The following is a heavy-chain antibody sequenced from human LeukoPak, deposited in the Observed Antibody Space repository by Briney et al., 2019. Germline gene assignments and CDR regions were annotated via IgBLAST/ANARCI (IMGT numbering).Heavy chain of an antibody. CDR1: GYTLTELS. J-gene: IGHJ4*02. V-gene: IGHV1-24*01. CDR3: ATDRMRYCSGGSCYSVDY. Sequence: GASVKVSCKVSGYTLTELSMHWVRQAPGKGLEWMGGFDPEDGETIYAQKFQGRVTMTEDTSTDTAYMELSSLRSEDTAVYYCATDRMRYCSGGSCYSVDYWGQGTLVTVSS. CDR2: FDPEDGET. D-gene: IGHD2-15*01.